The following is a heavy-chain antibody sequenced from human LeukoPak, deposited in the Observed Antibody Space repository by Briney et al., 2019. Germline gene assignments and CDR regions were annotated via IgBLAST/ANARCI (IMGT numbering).Heavy chain of an antibody. D-gene: IGHD6-6*01. CDR2: IMPIFGTA. Sequence: ASVKVSRKASGGTFSSYAISWVRQAPGQGLEWMGGIMPIFGTANYAQKFQGRVTITADKSTSTAYMELSSLRSEDTAVYYCASSCRSGYYYYGMDVWGKGTTVTVSS. J-gene: IGHJ6*04. V-gene: IGHV1-69*06. CDR3: ASSCRSGYYYYGMDV. CDR1: GGTFSSYA.